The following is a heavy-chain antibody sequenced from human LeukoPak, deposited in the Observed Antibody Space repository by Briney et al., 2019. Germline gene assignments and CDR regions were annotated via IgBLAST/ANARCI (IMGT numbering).Heavy chain of an antibody. CDR3: AKAGSIRFDY. CDR2: ISGSGGGT. D-gene: IGHD1-26*01. Sequence: GGSLRLSCAASGFTFGNSAMSWVRQAPGKRLEWASGISGSGGGTYYADSVKGRFTISRDNSKNTLYLQMNSLRAEDTAVYYCAKAGSIRFDYWGQGTLVTVSS. J-gene: IGHJ4*02. CDR1: GFTFGNSA. V-gene: IGHV3-23*01.